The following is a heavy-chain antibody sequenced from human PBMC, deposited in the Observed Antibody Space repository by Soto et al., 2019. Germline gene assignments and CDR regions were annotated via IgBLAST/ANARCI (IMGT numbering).Heavy chain of an antibody. CDR2: INPNSGGT. D-gene: IGHD4-17*01. CDR1: GYTFTCYY. Sequence: ASVKVSCKASGYTFTCYYMHWVRRAPGQGLEWMGWINPNSGGTNYAQKFQGWVTMTRDTSISTAYMELSRLRSDDTAVYYCARAPVTTGGYFDYWGQGTLVTVSS. V-gene: IGHV1-2*04. CDR3: ARAPVTTGGYFDY. J-gene: IGHJ4*02.